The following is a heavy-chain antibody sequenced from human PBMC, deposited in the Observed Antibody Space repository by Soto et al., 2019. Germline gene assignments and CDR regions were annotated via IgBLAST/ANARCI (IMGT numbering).Heavy chain of an antibody. CDR3: TSIVGATARSFYYYYGMDV. V-gene: IGHV3-73*01. CDR1: GFTFSGSA. CDR2: IRSKANSYAT. J-gene: IGHJ6*02. D-gene: IGHD1-26*01. Sequence: GGSLRLSCAASGFTFSGSAMHWVRQASGKGLEWVGRIRSKANSYATAYAASVKGRFTISRDDSKNTAYLQMNSLKTEDTAVYYCTSIVGATARSFYYYYGMDVWGQGTTVTVSS.